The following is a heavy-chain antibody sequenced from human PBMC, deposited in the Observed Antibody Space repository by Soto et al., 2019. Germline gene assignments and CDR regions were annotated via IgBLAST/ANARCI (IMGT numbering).Heavy chain of an antibody. CDR2: IRSKANSYAT. J-gene: IGHJ4*02. CDR1: GFTFSGSA. V-gene: IGHV3-73*01. D-gene: IGHD6-19*01. Sequence: EVQLVESGGGLVQPGGSLKLSCAASGFTFSGSAMHWVRQASGKGLEWVGRIRSKANSYATAYAASVKGRFTISRDDSKNTEYLQMNSLKTEDTAVYYCTSHGQQWLGNRDFDYWGQGTLVTVSS. CDR3: TSHGQQWLGNRDFDY.